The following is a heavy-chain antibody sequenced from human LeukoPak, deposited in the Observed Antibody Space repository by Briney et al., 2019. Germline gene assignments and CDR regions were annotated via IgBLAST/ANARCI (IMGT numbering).Heavy chain of an antibody. CDR3: AKSLLTTASGTGRAFDI. V-gene: IGHV3-23*01. CDR2: ISASGDVT. D-gene: IGHD1-26*01. CDR1: RFSFSAYP. J-gene: IGHJ3*02. Sequence: GGSLRLSCEASRFSFSAYPMGWVRRAPGKGLEWVSGISASGDVTFHADPVKGRFTISRDNSKNTLYLQMNSLRAEDTAEYYCAKSLLTTASGTGRAFDIWGQGTMVTVSS.